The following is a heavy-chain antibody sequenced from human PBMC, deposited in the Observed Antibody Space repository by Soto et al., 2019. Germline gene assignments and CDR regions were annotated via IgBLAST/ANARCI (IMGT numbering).Heavy chain of an antibody. D-gene: IGHD6-13*01. V-gene: IGHV4-34*01. J-gene: IGHJ6*02. Sequence: PSETLCLTCAVYGGSFSGYYWSWIRQPPGKGLEWIGEINHSGSTNYNPSLKSRVTISVDTSKNQFSLKLSSVTAADTAVYYCARDSTPNDGDDGMDVWGQGTTVTVSS. CDR2: INHSGST. CDR3: ARDSTPNDGDDGMDV. CDR1: GGSFSGYY.